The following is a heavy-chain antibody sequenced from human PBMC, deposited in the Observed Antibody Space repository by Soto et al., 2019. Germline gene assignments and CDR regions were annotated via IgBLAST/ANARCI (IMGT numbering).Heavy chain of an antibody. D-gene: IGHD3-22*01. Sequence: SVKVSCKASEDTLSSYAISWVRQAPGQGLEWMGGIIPFSGTANYAQKFQGRVTITADKSTSTAYMELSSLRSEDTAVYYCVREGYYDSSGYYPGWSDHWGQGTLVTVSS. J-gene: IGHJ5*02. V-gene: IGHV1-69*06. CDR1: EDTLSSYA. CDR3: VREGYYDSSGYYPGWSDH. CDR2: IIPFSGTA.